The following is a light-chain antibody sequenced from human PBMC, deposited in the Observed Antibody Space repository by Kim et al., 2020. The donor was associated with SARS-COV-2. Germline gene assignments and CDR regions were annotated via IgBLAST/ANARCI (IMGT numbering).Light chain of an antibody. CDR3: HQYNNWPLT. V-gene: IGKV3-15*01. J-gene: IGKJ1*01. CDR2: GAS. CDR1: QSFSSN. Sequence: EIVMTQSPATLSVSPGERATLSCRASQSFSSNLAWYQQKPGQAPRLLIYGASTRATGIPARFSGSGSGTEFTLTISSLQSEDFAVYYCHQYNNWPLTFGQGTKVDIK.